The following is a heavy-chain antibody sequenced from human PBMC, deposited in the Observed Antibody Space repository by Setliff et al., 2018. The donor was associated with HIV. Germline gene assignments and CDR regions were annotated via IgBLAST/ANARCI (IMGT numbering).Heavy chain of an antibody. D-gene: IGHD3-10*01. V-gene: IGHV4-39*01. J-gene: IGHJ3*02. CDR3: ARWITMPTKGAFDI. CDR2: VSYSGRT. Sequence: PSETLSLTCTVSGGSTTSSTYYWGWIRQPPGRGLEWIGSVSYSGRTYYNPSLKSRVTISIDTSKNQFSLNLTSLTAADTTVYYCARWITMPTKGAFDIWGQGTAVTVSS. CDR1: GGSTTSSTYY.